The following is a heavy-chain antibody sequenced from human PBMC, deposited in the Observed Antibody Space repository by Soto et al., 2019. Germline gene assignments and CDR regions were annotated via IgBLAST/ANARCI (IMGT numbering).Heavy chain of an antibody. CDR3: AREDYSNFDY. CDR2: ISSSSSYI. CDR1: GFTFSSYS. D-gene: IGHD4-4*01. J-gene: IGHJ4*02. Sequence: EVQLVESGGGLVKPGGSLRLSCAASGFTFSSYSMNWVRQAPGKGLEWVSSISSSSSYIYSADSVKGRFTISRDNAKNSLYLQMNSLRAEDTAVYYCAREDYSNFDYWGKGTLVTVSS. V-gene: IGHV3-21*01.